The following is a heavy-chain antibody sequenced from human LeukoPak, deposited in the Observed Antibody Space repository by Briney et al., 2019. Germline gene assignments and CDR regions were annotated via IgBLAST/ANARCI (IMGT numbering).Heavy chain of an antibody. D-gene: IGHD4-17*01. V-gene: IGHV4-38-2*01. CDR1: GYSISSGYY. Sequence: SETLSLTCAVSGYSISSGYYWGWIRQPPGKGLVWIGSIYHSGSTYYNPSLKSRVTISVDTSKNQFALNLSSVPAADTAVYYCARHLRPYGYDAFEIWGQGTMVTVSS. CDR2: IYHSGST. J-gene: IGHJ3*02. CDR3: ARHLRPYGYDAFEI.